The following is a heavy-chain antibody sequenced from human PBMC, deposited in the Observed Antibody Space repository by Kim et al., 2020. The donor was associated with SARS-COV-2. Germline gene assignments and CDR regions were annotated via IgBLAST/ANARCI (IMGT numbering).Heavy chain of an antibody. D-gene: IGHD7-27*01. CDR3: AIPTLDFSLGYYYGMDV. V-gene: IGHV3-30-3*01. CDR2: ISYDGSNK. J-gene: IGHJ6*02. CDR1: GFTFSSYA. Sequence: GGSLRLSCAASGFTFSSYAMHWVRQAPGKGLEWVAVISYDGSNKYYADSVKGRFTISRDNSKNTLYLQMNSLRAEDTAVYYCAIPTLDFSLGYYYGMDVWGQGTTVTVSS.